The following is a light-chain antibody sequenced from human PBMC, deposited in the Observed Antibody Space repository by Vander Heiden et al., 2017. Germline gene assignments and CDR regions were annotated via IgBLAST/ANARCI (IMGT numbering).Light chain of an antibody. CDR3: QQSDSTPRT. J-gene: IGKJ4*01. Sequence: DNQMPQSPSSLSASVGDRVTITCRASQTISSYLNWYQQKPGKAPKLLIYAASSLQSGVPSRFSGSGSGTDFTLTISSLQPEDFATYYCQQSDSTPRTFGEGTKVEIK. V-gene: IGKV1-39*01. CDR2: AAS. CDR1: QTISSY.